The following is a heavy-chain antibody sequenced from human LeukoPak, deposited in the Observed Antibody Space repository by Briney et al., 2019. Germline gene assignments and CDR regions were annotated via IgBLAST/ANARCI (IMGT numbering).Heavy chain of an antibody. CDR2: IIPIFGTA. D-gene: IGHD2-2*01. CDR3: ARPPGGILDCSSTSCYGPPGNHSYYGMDV. V-gene: IGHV1-69*13. CDR1: GGTFSSYA. J-gene: IGHJ6*04. Sequence: SVKVSCKASGGTFSSYAISWVRQAPGQGLEWMGGIIPIFGTANYAQKFQGRVTITADESTSTAYMELSSLRSEDTAVYYCARPPGGILDCSSTSCYGPPGNHSYYGMDVWGKGPPVTVS.